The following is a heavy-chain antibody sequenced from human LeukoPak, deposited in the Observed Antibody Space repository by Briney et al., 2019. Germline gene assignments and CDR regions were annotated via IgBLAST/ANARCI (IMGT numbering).Heavy chain of an antibody. CDR2: MNPNSGNT. J-gene: IGHJ4*02. CDR3: ARGTYDSSGYYYGY. CDR1: GYTFTSYD. V-gene: IGHV1-8*01. D-gene: IGHD3-22*01. Sequence: ASVKVSCKASGYTFTSYDINWVRQAPGQGLEWMGWMNPNSGNTGYAQKFQGRVTMTRNTSISTAYMELSSLRSEDTAVYYCARGTYDSSGYYYGYWGQGTLVTVSS.